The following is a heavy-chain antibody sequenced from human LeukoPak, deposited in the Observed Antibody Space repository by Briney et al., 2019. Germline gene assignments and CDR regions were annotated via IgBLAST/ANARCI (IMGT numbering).Heavy chain of an antibody. CDR2: ISYDGSNK. CDR3: ARCSGYGMDV. V-gene: IGHV3-30*03. CDR1: GFTFSSYG. J-gene: IGHJ6*02. Sequence: GGSLRLSCAASGFTFSSYGMHWVRQAPGKGLEWVAVISYDGSNKYYADSVKGRFTISRDNSKNTLYLQMNSLRAEDTAVYYCARCSGYGMDVWGQGTTVTVS. D-gene: IGHD3-10*02.